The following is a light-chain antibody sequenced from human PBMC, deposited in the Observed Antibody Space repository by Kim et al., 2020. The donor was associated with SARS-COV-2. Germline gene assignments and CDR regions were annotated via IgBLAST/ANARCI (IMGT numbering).Light chain of an antibody. V-gene: IGLV3-19*01. CDR2: GKY. CDR3: NSRDSSGDHVE. CDR1: SLRNYY. J-gene: IGLJ3*02. Sequence: SSELTQEPAVSVALGQTVRLTCQGDSLRNYYATWYQQRPGQAPVLVLYGKYNRPSGIPDRFSGSASGNTASLTITGAQAEDEADYYCNSRDSSGDHVEFG.